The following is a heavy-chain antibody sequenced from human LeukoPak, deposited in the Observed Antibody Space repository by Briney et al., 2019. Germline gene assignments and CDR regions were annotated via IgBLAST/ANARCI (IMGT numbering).Heavy chain of an antibody. D-gene: IGHD7-27*01. CDR2: MNPDSGGT. Sequence: ASVKVSCKASGYTFTVNHMYWVRQAPGQGLEFLGWMNPDSGGTNNAQRFQGRVTMTRDTSINTAYMELISLTSDDTAVYFCARELGINAFDIWGQGTMVTVSS. CDR1: GYTFTVNH. J-gene: IGHJ3*02. V-gene: IGHV1-2*02. CDR3: ARELGINAFDI.